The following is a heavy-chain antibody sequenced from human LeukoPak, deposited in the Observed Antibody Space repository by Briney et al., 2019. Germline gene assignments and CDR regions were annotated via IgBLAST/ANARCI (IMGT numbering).Heavy chain of an antibody. CDR2: ISSNGGIT. J-gene: IGHJ4*02. Sequence: GSLRLSCSASGIAFSSNAMHWVRQAPGKGPESVSVISSNGGITYYADSVKGRFAISRDNSKNTLYLQMSSLRAEDTAVYYCVKASSTTVVKAHLAYWGQGTLVTVSS. D-gene: IGHD4-17*01. V-gene: IGHV3-64D*06. CDR1: GIAFSSNA. CDR3: VKASSTTVVKAHLAY.